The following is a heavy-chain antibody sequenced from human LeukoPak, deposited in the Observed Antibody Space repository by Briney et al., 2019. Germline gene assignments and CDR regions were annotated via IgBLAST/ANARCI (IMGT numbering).Heavy chain of an antibody. V-gene: IGHV4-59*01. CDR2: IYYSGST. CDR1: GGSISNNY. CDR3: ASHKGF. J-gene: IGHJ4*02. Sequence: SETLSLTCTVSGGSISNNYWSWFRQPPGKGLEWIGYIYYSGSTNYNPSFKSRVTISVDTSKSQFSLKLSSVTAADTAVYYCASHKGFWGQGTLVTVSS.